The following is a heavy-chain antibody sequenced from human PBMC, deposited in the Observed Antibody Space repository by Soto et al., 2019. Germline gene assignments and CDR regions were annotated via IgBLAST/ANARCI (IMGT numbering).Heavy chain of an antibody. D-gene: IGHD2-2*01. Sequence: SQTLSLTCVISGDSVSSNSAAWNWIRQSPSRGLEWLGRTYYRSKWYNDYAVSVKSRITINPDTSKNQFSLQLNSVTPEDTAVYYCARVATIVVVPAAMGYYYYGMDVWGQGTTVTVSS. CDR1: GDSVSSNSAA. V-gene: IGHV6-1*01. CDR2: TYYRSKWYN. CDR3: ARVATIVVVPAAMGYYYYGMDV. J-gene: IGHJ6*02.